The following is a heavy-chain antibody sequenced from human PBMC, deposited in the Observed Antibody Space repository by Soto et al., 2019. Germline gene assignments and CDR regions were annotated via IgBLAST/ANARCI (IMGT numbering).Heavy chain of an antibody. CDR2: ISYDGSNK. CDR1: GFTFSSYG. J-gene: IGHJ4*02. D-gene: IGHD1-1*01. Sequence: GGSLRLSCAASGFTFSSYGMHWVRQAPVKGLEWVAVISYDGSNKYYADSVNGRFTISRDNSKNTLYLQMNSLRAEDTAVYYCAKDVSYNWNDGGFDYWGQGTRVTVSS. V-gene: IGHV3-30*18. CDR3: AKDVSYNWNDGGFDY.